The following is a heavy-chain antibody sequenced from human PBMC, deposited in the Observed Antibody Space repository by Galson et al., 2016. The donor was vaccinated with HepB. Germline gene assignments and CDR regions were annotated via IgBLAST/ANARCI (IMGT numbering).Heavy chain of an antibody. CDR1: GFTVSRNY. D-gene: IGHD3-16*01. V-gene: IGHV3-53*01. CDR2: IYSGITT. J-gene: IGHJ4*02. Sequence: SLRLSCAASGFTVSRNYMNWVRQSPGKGLEWVAAIYSGITTYYGDSVKGRFTISRDNSKNTLYLQMNGLRVEDTAIYYCARDRGQDYIWGTLDCWGQGTQVTVSS. CDR3: ARDRGQDYIWGTLDC.